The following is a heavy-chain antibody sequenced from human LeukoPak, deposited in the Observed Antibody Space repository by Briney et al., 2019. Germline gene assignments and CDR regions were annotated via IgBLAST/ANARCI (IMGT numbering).Heavy chain of an antibody. CDR3: ARVCSGGSCYLRDAFDI. Sequence: SVKVSCKASGGTFSSYAISWVRQAPGQGLEWMGGIIPIFGTANYAQKFQGRVTVTADESTSTAYMELSSLRSEDTAVYYCARVCSGGSCYLRDAFDIWGQGTMVTVSS. CDR1: GGTFSSYA. J-gene: IGHJ3*02. CDR2: IIPIFGTA. V-gene: IGHV1-69*01. D-gene: IGHD2-15*01.